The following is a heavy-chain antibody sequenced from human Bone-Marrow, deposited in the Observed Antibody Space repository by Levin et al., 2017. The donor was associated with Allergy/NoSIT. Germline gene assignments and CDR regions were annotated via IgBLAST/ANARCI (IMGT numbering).Heavy chain of an antibody. Sequence: GGSLRLSCAASGFTFSSYWMSWVRQAPGKGLEWVANIKQDGSEKYYVDSVKGRFTISRDNAKNSLYLQMNSLRAEDTAVYYCARDAKGPYYDFWSGDPHFDYWGQGTLVTVSS. V-gene: IGHV3-7*03. CDR1: GFTFSSYW. CDR3: ARDAKGPYYDFWSGDPHFDY. D-gene: IGHD3-3*01. J-gene: IGHJ4*02. CDR2: IKQDGSEK.